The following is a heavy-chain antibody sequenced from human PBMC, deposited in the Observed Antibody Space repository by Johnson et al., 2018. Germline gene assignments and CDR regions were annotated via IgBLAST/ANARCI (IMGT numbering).Heavy chain of an antibody. J-gene: IGHJ3*02. Sequence: QVQLQESGPGLVRPSETLSLTCTVSGGSVSGYYWSWIRQPPGKGLECIGYIYPSGRIQYNPPLKSRVTISVDTSKNQFSLRLTSVTAADTAGYYCARDAAGATRTNAFDIWGQGTMVTVSS. CDR2: IYPSGRI. CDR3: ARDAAGATRTNAFDI. CDR1: GGSVSGYY. D-gene: IGHD1-1*01. V-gene: IGHV4-59*02.